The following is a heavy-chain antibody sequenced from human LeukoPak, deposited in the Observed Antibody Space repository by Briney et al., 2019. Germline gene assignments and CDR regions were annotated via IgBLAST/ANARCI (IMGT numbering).Heavy chain of an antibody. J-gene: IGHJ4*02. V-gene: IGHV4-34*01. CDR3: ARGDSSGWSFFDY. Sequence: PSETLSLTCAVYGGSFSGYYWSWIRQPPGKGLEWIGEINHSGSTNYNPSLKSRVTISVDTSKNQFSLKLSSVTAADTAVYYCARGDSSGWSFFDYWGQGTLVTVSS. CDR1: GGSFSGYY. D-gene: IGHD6-19*01. CDR2: INHSGST.